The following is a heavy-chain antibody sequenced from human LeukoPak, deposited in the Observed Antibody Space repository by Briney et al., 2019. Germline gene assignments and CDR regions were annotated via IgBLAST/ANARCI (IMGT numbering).Heavy chain of an antibody. CDR3: ARDRELGY. D-gene: IGHD3-10*01. CDR2: IFYSGST. V-gene: IGHV4-59*01. J-gene: IGHJ4*02. CDR1: SGSISSYY. Sequence: KASETLSLTCTVSSGSISSYYWSWIRQPPGKGLEWIGYIFYSGSTNYNPSLKSRVTISVDTSKNQFSLKLTSVTAADTAVYYCARDRELGYWGQGTLVTVSS.